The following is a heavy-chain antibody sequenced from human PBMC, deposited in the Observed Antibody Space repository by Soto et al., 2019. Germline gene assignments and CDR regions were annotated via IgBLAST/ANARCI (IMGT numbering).Heavy chain of an antibody. CDR1: GYTFTSYG. Sequence: QVQLVQSGAEVKKPGASVKVSCKASGYTFTSYGISWVRQAPGQGLEWMGWISAYNGNTNYAQKLQGRVTMTTDTSTSTAYMDLRSLRSDDTAVYYCARDPHTYCSSTSCRWFDPWGQGTLVTVSS. D-gene: IGHD2-2*01. CDR3: ARDPHTYCSSTSCRWFDP. CDR2: ISAYNGNT. J-gene: IGHJ5*02. V-gene: IGHV1-18*01.